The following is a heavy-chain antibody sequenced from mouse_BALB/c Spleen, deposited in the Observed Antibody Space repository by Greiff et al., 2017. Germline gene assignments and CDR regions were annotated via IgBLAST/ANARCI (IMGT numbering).Heavy chain of an antibody. D-gene: IGHD1-1*01. CDR1: GYTFTSYY. CDR3: TRRGVYYGSSYGPYWYFDV. Sequence: QVQLQQPGAELVKPGASVKLSCKASGYTFTSYYMYWVKQRPGQGLEWIGGINPSNGGTNFNEKFKSKATLTVDKSSSTAYMQLSSLTSEDSAVYYCTRRGVYYGSSYGPYWYFDVWGAGTTVTVSS. CDR2: INPSNGGT. V-gene: IGHV1S81*02. J-gene: IGHJ1*01.